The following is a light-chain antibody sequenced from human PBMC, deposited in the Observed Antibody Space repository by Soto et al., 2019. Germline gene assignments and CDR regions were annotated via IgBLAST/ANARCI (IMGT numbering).Light chain of an antibody. CDR2: EVN. J-gene: IGLJ1*01. CDR3: CSSGGRRTYV. CDR1: SSNVGSYKL. V-gene: IGLV2-23*02. Sequence: QSVLTQPASVSGSPGQSITISCTGTSSNVGSYKLFSWYQQHPGKAHKLMNFEVNRRPSRVAHLFSCTKSSYAASLTIAVLNVEDEADYYCCSSGGRRTYVFGTGTKVTVL.